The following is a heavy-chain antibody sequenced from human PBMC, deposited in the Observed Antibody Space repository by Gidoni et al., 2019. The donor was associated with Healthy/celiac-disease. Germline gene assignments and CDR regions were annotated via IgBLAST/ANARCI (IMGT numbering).Heavy chain of an antibody. Sequence: QVQLVESGGGVCQPGRSLRLSFAASGFPFSSYAMHWVRQAPGKGLEWVAVISYDGSNKYYADSVKGRFTISRDNSKNTLYLQMNSLRAEDTAVYYCARDLVGGSGSFDYWGQGTLVTVSS. CDR2: ISYDGSNK. J-gene: IGHJ4*02. D-gene: IGHD3-10*01. CDR1: GFPFSSYA. V-gene: IGHV3-30-3*01. CDR3: ARDLVGGSGSFDY.